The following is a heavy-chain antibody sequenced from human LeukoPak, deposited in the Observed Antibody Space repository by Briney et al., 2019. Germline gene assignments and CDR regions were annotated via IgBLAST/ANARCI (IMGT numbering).Heavy chain of an antibody. J-gene: IGHJ4*02. CDR3: VQTTGWPGFDY. Sequence: SETLSLICTTSGAPISRFYWSWVRQPPGKGPEWIGNIYNGVPTFFNPSLKSRVTLSVDTSKTQFSLQLASVTAADTAVYYCVQTTGWPGFDYWGQGILVTVSS. CDR1: GAPISRFY. V-gene: IGHV4-4*09. D-gene: IGHD6-19*01. CDR2: IYNGVPT.